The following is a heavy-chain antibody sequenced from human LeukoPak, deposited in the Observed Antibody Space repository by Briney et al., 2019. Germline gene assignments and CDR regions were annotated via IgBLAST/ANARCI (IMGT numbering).Heavy chain of an antibody. CDR3: ARGGMVEGSDY. J-gene: IGHJ4*02. CDR1: GGSISSGGYS. Sequence: SQTLSLTCAVSGGSISSGGYSWSWIRQPPGKGLEWIGYIYHSGSTYYNPSLKSRVTISVDRSKNQFSLKLSSVTAADTAVYYCARGGMVEGSDYWGQGTLVTVSS. D-gene: IGHD2-15*01. V-gene: IGHV4-30-2*01. CDR2: IYHSGST.